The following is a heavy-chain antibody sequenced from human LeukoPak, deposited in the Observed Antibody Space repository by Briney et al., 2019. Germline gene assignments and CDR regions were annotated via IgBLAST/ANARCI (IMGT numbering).Heavy chain of an antibody. V-gene: IGHV1-69*13. Sequence: ASVKVSCKASGGTFSSYAISWVRQAPGQGLEWMGGIIPIFGTANYAQKFQGRVTMTADESTSTAYMELSSLRSEDTAVYYCARVYSSSWYDWFDPWGQGTLVTVSS. CDR1: GGTFSSYA. D-gene: IGHD6-13*01. J-gene: IGHJ5*02. CDR3: ARVYSSSWYDWFDP. CDR2: IIPIFGTA.